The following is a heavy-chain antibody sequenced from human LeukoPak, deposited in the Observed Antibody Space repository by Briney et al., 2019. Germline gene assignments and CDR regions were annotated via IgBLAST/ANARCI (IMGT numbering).Heavy chain of an antibody. J-gene: IGHJ3*02. Sequence: GGSLRLSCAASGFTFDEYGMSWVRQAPGKGLEWVSGINWNGDDTDYADSVKGRFTISRDNAKNSLYLQMNSLRAEDTAVYYCARESLSYYYDSSGYPRGAFDIWGQGTMVTVSS. D-gene: IGHD3-22*01. V-gene: IGHV3-20*04. CDR2: INWNGDDT. CDR1: GFTFDEYG. CDR3: ARESLSYYYDSSGYPRGAFDI.